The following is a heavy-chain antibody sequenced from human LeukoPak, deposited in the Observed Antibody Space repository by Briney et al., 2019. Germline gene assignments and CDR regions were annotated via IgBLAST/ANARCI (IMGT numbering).Heavy chain of an antibody. CDR2: IKQDGSER. CDR1: GFTFSSHW. CDR3: ARARGFDY. V-gene: IGHV3-7*01. Sequence: GGSLRLSCAASGFTFSSHWMSWVRQAPGKGLEWVANIKQDGSERYYVDSVKGRFTISRGNTKSSLYLQMNSLRADDTAVYYCARARGFDYWGQGTLVTVSS. J-gene: IGHJ4*02. D-gene: IGHD3-10*01.